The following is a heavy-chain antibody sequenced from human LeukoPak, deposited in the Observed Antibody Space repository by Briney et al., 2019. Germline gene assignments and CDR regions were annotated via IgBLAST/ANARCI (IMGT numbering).Heavy chain of an antibody. J-gene: IGHJ4*02. D-gene: IGHD6-19*01. CDR2: ISAYNGNT. V-gene: IGHV1-18*01. CDR3: ARDLAIAVAGSQDY. CDR1: GYTFTSYG. Sequence: ASVKVSCKASGYTFTSYGISWVRQAPGQGLEWMGWISAYNGNTNYAQKLQGRVTMTTDTSTSTAYMELRSLRSDDTAVYYCARDLAIAVAGSQDYWGQGTLVTASS.